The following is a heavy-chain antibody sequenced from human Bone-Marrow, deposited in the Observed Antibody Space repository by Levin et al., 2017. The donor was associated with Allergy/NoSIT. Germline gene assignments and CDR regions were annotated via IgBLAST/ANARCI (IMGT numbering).Heavy chain of an antibody. Sequence: GGSLRLSCETSGFNFSRFGMHWVRQAPGKGLEWVATILFDGSKRYYADSVRGRFTISRDNSRNTAFLQMNGLRVEDTAVYYPTAMRGPVDHWGQGTLVTVSS. CDR3: TAMRGPVDH. J-gene: IGHJ4*02. CDR1: GFNFSRFG. V-gene: IGHV3-30*03. D-gene: IGHD2-21*02. CDR2: ILFDGSKR.